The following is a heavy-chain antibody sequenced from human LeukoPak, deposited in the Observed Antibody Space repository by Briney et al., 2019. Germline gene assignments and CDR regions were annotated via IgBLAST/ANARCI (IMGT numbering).Heavy chain of an antibody. D-gene: IGHD5-12*01. CDR3: ARDNSVGDSAWWFDP. J-gene: IGHJ5*02. CDR2: INLIGGTT. CDR1: GYTFSSSY. Sequence: GASVKVSCKASGYTFSSSYMHWVRQAPGQGLEWMGIINLIGGTTNYAQKFQGRVTMTRDMPTSTVYMEPSSLMSEDTAVYYCARDNSVGDSAWWFDPWGQGTLVTVSS. V-gene: IGHV1-46*01.